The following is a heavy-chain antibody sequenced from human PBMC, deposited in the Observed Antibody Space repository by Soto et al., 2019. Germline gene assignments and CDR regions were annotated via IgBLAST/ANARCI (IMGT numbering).Heavy chain of an antibody. D-gene: IGHD3-9*01. CDR2: IYYSEST. V-gene: IGHV4-59*12. CDR1: GDSISSYY. J-gene: IGHJ6*02. Sequence: SETLSLTCTVSGDSISSYYWSWIRQPPGKGLEWIGYIYYSESTNYNPSLKSRVTISVDTSKNQFSLKLTSVTAADTAVYYCARDHYVYDILTGYGYYYGMDVWGQGTTVTVSS. CDR3: ARDHYVYDILTGYGYYYGMDV.